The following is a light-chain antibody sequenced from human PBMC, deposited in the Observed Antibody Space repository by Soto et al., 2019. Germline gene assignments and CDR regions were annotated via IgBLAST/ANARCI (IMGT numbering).Light chain of an antibody. J-gene: IGLJ2*01. Sequence: QSVLTQPPSVSGAPGQRVTISCTGSSSNIGAGYDVHWYQQLLGTAPRLLIYDNSNRPSGVPDRFSGSKSGTSASLAIAGLQVEDEADYYCQSYDSSLSGSVFGGGTKLTVL. V-gene: IGLV1-40*01. CDR2: DNS. CDR1: SSNIGAGYD. CDR3: QSYDSSLSGSV.